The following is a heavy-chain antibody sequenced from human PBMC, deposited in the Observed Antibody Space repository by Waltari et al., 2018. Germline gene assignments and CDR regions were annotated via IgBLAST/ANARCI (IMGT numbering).Heavy chain of an antibody. D-gene: IGHD5-12*01. J-gene: IGHJ4*02. V-gene: IGHV4-59*01. CDR1: GGSISSYY. CDR3: ARLSPRDGYNFFFDY. Sequence: QVQLQESGPGLVKPSETLSLTCTVSGGSISSYYWSWIRQPPGKGLEWIGYIYYSGSTNYNPSLKSRVTISVDTSKNQFSLKLSSVTAADTAVYYCARLSPRDGYNFFFDYWGQGTLVTVSS. CDR2: IYYSGST.